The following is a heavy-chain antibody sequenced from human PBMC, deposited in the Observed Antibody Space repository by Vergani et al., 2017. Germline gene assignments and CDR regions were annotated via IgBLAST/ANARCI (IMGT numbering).Heavy chain of an antibody. CDR2: ISYSISTI. V-gene: IGHV3-48*01. D-gene: IGHD2-21*01. CDR3: ARGGDRGWGDHPWYYFGMDL. Sequence: EEHLVESGGGLVQPGGSLRLSCAASGFTFSRYSTKWVRQAPRKGLGWVSYISYSISTIYYADSLKCRFTISSDNAKNSLFLQMNSLRAEDTAVYYCARGGDRGWGDHPWYYFGMDLWGQGTTVTV. J-gene: IGHJ6*02. CDR1: GFTFSRYS.